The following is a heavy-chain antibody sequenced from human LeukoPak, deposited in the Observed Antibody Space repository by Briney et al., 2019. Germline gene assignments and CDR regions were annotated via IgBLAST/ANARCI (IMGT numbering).Heavy chain of an antibody. CDR1: GYTFTGYY. CDR2: INPNSGGT. J-gene: IGHJ6*02. V-gene: IGHV1-2*02. CDR3: ARVRLWFGDPRDGMDV. D-gene: IGHD3-10*01. Sequence: GASVKVSCKASGYTFTGYYMHWVRQAPGQGLEWVGWINPNSGGTNYAQKFQGRVTMTRDTSISTAYMELSRLRSDDTAVYYCARVRLWFGDPRDGMDVWGQGTTVTVSS.